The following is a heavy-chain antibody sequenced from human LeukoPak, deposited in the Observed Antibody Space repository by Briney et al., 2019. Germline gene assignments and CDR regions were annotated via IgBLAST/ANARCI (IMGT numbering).Heavy chain of an antibody. V-gene: IGHV4-34*01. Sequence: KPSETLSLTCAVYGGSFSGYYWSWIRQPPGKGLEWIGEINHSGSTNYNPSLKSRVTISVDTSKSQFSLKLSSVTAADTAVYYCARGGGGNWLRRGYFDYWGQGTLVTVSS. CDR1: GGSFSGYY. D-gene: IGHD2-15*01. CDR2: INHSGST. CDR3: ARGGGGNWLRRGYFDY. J-gene: IGHJ4*02.